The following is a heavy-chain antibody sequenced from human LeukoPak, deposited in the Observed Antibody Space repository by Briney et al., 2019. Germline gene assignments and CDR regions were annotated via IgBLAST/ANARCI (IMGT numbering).Heavy chain of an antibody. V-gene: IGHV4-59*01. CDR1: GGSISSYY. D-gene: IGHD6-19*01. Sequence: SETLSLTCTVSGGSISSYYWSWIRQPPGKGLEWIGYIYYSGSTNYNPSLKSRVTISVDTSKNQFSLKLSSVTAADTAVYYCARDGYSSGWQNWFDPWGQGTLVTVSS. CDR2: IYYSGST. J-gene: IGHJ5*02. CDR3: ARDGYSSGWQNWFDP.